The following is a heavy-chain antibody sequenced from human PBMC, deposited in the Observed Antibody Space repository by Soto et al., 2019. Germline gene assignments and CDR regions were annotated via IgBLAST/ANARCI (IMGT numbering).Heavy chain of an antibody. CDR3: ARGPPNYDILTGDNLFDP. V-gene: IGHV1-69*02. Sequence: QVQLVQSGAEVKKPGSSVKVSCKASGGTFSSYTISWVRQAPGQGLEWMGRIIPILGIANYAQKFQGRVTITADNSTSTAYMELSSRRSEDTAVYYCARGPPNYDILTGDNLFDPWGQGTLVTVSS. CDR2: IIPILGIA. D-gene: IGHD3-9*01. CDR1: GGTFSSYT. J-gene: IGHJ5*02.